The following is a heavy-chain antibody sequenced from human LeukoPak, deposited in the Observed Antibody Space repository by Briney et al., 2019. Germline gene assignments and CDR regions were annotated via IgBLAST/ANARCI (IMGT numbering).Heavy chain of an antibody. D-gene: IGHD6-13*01. Sequence: SETLSLTCTVSGGSISSGGYYWSWIRQHPGKGLEWIGYIYYSGSTYYNPSLKSRVTISVDTSKNQFSLKLSSVTAADTAVYYCARGPVYSSSWYVGWGQGTLVTVSS. J-gene: IGHJ4*02. CDR2: IYYSGST. CDR1: GGSISSGGYY. V-gene: IGHV4-31*03. CDR3: ARGPVYSSSWYVG.